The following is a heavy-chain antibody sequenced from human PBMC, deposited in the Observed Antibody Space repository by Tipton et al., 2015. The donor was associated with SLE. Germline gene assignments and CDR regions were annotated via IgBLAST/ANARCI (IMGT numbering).Heavy chain of an antibody. V-gene: IGHV3-7*01. CDR1: GFTFSSYW. D-gene: IGHD5-12*01. J-gene: IGHJ4*02. CDR3: ANTHRDYDPATHFYY. Sequence: SLRLSCAASGFTFSSYWMSWVRQAPGKGLEWVANIKEDGSDKYYVDSVKGRFTISRDNAKDSLYLQMNSLRAEDTAVYYCANTHRDYDPATHFYYWGQGTLVTVSS. CDR2: IKEDGSDK.